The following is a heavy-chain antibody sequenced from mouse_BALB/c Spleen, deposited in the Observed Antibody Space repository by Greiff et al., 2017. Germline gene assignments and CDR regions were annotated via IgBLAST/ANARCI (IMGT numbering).Heavy chain of an antibody. J-gene: IGHJ4*01. D-gene: IGHD2-14*01. CDR1: GFSLTSYG. CDR2: IWRGGST. CDR3: ARNGVRQAMDY. V-gene: IGHV2-2*02. Sequence: VKLVESGPGLVQPSQSLSITCTVSGFSLTSYGVHWVRQSPGKGLEWLGVIWRGGSTDYNAAFISRLSISKDNSKSQVFFKMNSLQANDTAIYYCARNGVRQAMDYWGQGTSVTVSS.